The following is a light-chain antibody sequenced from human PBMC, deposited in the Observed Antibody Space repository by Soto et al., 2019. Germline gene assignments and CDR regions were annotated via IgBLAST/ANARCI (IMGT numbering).Light chain of an antibody. V-gene: IGKV3-20*01. J-gene: IGKJ1*01. CDR1: QSVASSS. Sequence: EIVLTQSPGTLSLSPGERATLSCRASQSVASSSLAWYQQKSGQAPRLXIYGASRRATGIPDRFSGSGSGTVFTLTITRLEPEDFTAYYCQQYATSSPWTFGQGTKVDIK. CDR3: QQYATSSPWT. CDR2: GAS.